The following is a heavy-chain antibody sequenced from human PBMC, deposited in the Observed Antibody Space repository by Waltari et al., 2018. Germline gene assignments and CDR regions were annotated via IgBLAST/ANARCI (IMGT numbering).Heavy chain of an antibody. Sequence: QLQLVESGGGVVPPGRSLRLSCAASGFTFSSYPINWVRQAPGKGLEWVAVISYDGSNKYYADSVKGRFTISRDNSKNTLYLQMNSLRAEDTAVYYCARGEQEAFDYWGQGTLVTVSS. J-gene: IGHJ4*02. D-gene: IGHD6-13*01. CDR1: GFTFSSYP. CDR2: ISYDGSNK. V-gene: IGHV3-30-3*01. CDR3: ARGEQEAFDY.